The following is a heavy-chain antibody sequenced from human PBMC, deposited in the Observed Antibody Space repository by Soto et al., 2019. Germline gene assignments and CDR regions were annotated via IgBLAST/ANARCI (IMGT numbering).Heavy chain of an antibody. J-gene: IGHJ5*02. CDR1: GGSISSGDYY. Sequence: PSETLSLTCTVSGGSISSGDYYWSWIRQPPGKGLEWIGYIYYSGSTYYNPSLKSRVTISVDTSKNQFSLKLSSVTAADTAVYYCARERIYSNWFDPWGPGTLVTVPQ. V-gene: IGHV4-30-4*01. CDR2: IYYSGST. CDR3: ARERIYSNWFDP. D-gene: IGHD4-4*01.